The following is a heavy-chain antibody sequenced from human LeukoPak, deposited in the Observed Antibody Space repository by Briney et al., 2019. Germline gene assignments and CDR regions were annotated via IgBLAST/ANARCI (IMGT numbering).Heavy chain of an antibody. CDR2: IMPVFGKA. V-gene: IGHV1-69*13. Sequence: ASVNVSCKASGGTFTSYAFSWVRQAPGQGLEWMGGIMPVFGKANYAQKFQGRVTITADESTTTAYMELNSLRSEDTAMYYCARDWGMGPSSSWAWGQGTPVTVSS. CDR3: ARDWGMGPSSSWA. J-gene: IGHJ5*02. CDR1: GGTFTSYA. D-gene: IGHD6-13*01.